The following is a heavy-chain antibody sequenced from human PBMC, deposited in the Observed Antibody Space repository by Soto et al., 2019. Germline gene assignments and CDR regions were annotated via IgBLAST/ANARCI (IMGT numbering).Heavy chain of an antibody. J-gene: IGHJ4*02. D-gene: IGHD7-27*01. V-gene: IGHV4-30-4*08. Sequence: PSETLSLTCTVSGGSVSSADWNWSWIRQTPGKGLEWIGHIYEGGRTYSNPSLMSRATISLDTSKNLFSLNLKSVIAADTAVYYCTRGPSGDKVDFWGQGLLVTVSS. CDR3: TRGPSGDKVDF. CDR1: GGSVSSADWN. CDR2: IYEGGRT.